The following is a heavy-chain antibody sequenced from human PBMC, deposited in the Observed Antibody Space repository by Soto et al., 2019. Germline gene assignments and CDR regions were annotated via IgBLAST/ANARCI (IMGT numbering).Heavy chain of an antibody. CDR1: GFTFEDYA. J-gene: IGHJ3*02. V-gene: IGHV3-9*01. CDR2: ISWNSGSI. Sequence: EVQLVESGGGLVQPGRSLRLSCAASGFTFEDYAMHWVRQAPGKGLEWVSGISWNSGSIGYADSVKGRFTISRDNAKKSLYLQMNSLRVEDTALYYCAKDMMGILARGLGHCSGGSCLGGHNAFDIWGQGTIVTVSS. D-gene: IGHD2-15*01. CDR3: AKDMMGILARGLGHCSGGSCLGGHNAFDI.